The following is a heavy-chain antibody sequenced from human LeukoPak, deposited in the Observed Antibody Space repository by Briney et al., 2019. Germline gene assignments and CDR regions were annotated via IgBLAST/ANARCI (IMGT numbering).Heavy chain of an antibody. Sequence: PGGSLRLSCAASGFTFSSYWMTWVRQAPGKGLEWVSVFYSGGDTHYADSVKGRFTISRDNSKNTLYLQMNSLRAEDTAVYYCARDSTGYWYFDPWGRGTLVSVSS. CDR1: GFTFSSYW. CDR3: ARDSTGYWYFDP. V-gene: IGHV3-53*01. CDR2: FYSGGDT. J-gene: IGHJ2*01. D-gene: IGHD3-3*02.